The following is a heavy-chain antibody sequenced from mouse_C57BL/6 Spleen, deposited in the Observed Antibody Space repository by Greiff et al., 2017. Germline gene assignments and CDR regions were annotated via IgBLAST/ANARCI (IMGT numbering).Heavy chain of an antibody. CDR1: GYTFTSYW. D-gene: IGHD4-1*01. CDR2: IHPNSGST. CDR3: ARSGLGRGYAMDY. V-gene: IGHV1-64*01. Sequence: QVQLQQPGAELVKPGASVKLSCKASGYTFTSYWMHWVKQRPGQGLEWIGMIHPNSGSTNYNEKLKSKATLTVDKSSSTAYMQLSSLTCEDSAVYYCARSGLGRGYAMDYWGQGTSVTVSS. J-gene: IGHJ4*01.